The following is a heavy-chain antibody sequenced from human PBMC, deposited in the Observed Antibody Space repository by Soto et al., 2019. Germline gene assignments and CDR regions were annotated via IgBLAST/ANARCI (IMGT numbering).Heavy chain of an antibody. CDR2: VNAGNGNT. D-gene: IGHD3-22*01. Sequence: QVQLVQSGAEVKKPGASVKVSCKASGYTFTSYAMHWVRQAPGQRLEWMGWVNAGNGNTKYSQKFQGRVTITRDTSASTAYMELSSLRSEDTAVYYCARDVYYYDSSGYYGYGMDVWGQGTTVTVSS. J-gene: IGHJ6*02. CDR3: ARDVYYYDSSGYYGYGMDV. CDR1: GYTFTSYA. V-gene: IGHV1-3*01.